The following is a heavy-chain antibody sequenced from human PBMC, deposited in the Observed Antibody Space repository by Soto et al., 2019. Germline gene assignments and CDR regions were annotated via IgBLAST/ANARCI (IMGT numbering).Heavy chain of an antibody. J-gene: IGHJ4*02. Sequence: VSVKVSCKASGYTFTSYAMHWVRQAPGQRLEWMGWINAGNGNTKYSQKFQGRVTITRDTSASTAYMELSSLRSEDTAVYYCARGLNGYLHYFDYWGQGTPVTVSS. D-gene: IGHD5-18*01. CDR2: INAGNGNT. V-gene: IGHV1-3*01. CDR1: GYTFTSYA. CDR3: ARGLNGYLHYFDY.